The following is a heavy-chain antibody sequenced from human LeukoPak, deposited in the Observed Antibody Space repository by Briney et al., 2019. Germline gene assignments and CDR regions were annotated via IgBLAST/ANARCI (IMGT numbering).Heavy chain of an antibody. J-gene: IGHJ4*02. V-gene: IGHV3-48*03. CDR3: ARGGSLGY. Sequence: QPGGSLSLSCAASGFTLSSYEVNWVRQAPGKGLEWVSKISSSGSAIYYADSVKGRFTISRDNAKSSPYLQMNSLRVEDTAVYYCARGGSLGYWGQGTLVTVSS. CDR2: ISSSGSAI. CDR1: GFTLSSYE. D-gene: IGHD6-19*01.